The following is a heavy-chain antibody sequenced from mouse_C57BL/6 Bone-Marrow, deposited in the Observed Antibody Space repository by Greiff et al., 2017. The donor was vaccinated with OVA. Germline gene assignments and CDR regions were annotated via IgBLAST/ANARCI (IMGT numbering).Heavy chain of an antibody. CDR2: IYPRSGNT. J-gene: IGHJ1*03. CDR3: ARGNSNPYWYFDV. V-gene: IGHV1-81*01. D-gene: IGHD2-5*01. Sequence: QVQLQQSGAELARPGASVKLSCKASGYTFTSYGISWVKQRTGQGLEWIGEIYPRSGNTYYNEKFKGKATLTADKSSSTAYMQLNSLTSEDSAVYYCARGNSNPYWYFDVWGTGTTVTVSS. CDR1: GYTFTSYG.